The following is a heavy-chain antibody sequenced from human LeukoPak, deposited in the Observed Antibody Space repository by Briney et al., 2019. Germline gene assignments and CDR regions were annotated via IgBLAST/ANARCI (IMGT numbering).Heavy chain of an antibody. J-gene: IGHJ6*03. V-gene: IGHV1-69*13. CDR2: IIPIFGTA. Sequence: SVKVSCKASGGTFGSYAISWVRQAPGQGLEWMGGIIPIFGTANYAQKFQGRVTITADESTSTAYMELSSLRSEDTAVYYCARGATIFGVVQKPHYYYYYYMDVWGKGTTVTVSS. CDR3: ARGATIFGVVQKPHYYYYYYMDV. CDR1: GGTFGSYA. D-gene: IGHD3-3*01.